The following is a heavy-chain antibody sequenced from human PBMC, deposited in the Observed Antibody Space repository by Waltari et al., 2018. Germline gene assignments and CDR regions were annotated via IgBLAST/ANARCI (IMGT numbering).Heavy chain of an antibody. J-gene: IGHJ4*02. Sequence: LVQSGAEVKKPGASVKVSCKASGYTFTGYAILWVRQAPGQGLEWMGRINPKYGDTHYAQNFQGRVALTTDTSTNTAFMELQRLRSDDTAVYYCLRDSSGSHFDYWGQGTLVTVSS. D-gene: IGHD3-22*01. CDR2: INPKYGDT. CDR1: GYTFTGYA. V-gene: IGHV1-2*06. CDR3: LRDSSGSHFDY.